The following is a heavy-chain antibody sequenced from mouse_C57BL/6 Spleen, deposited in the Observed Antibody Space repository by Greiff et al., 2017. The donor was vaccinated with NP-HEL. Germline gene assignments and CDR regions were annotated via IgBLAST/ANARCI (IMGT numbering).Heavy chain of an antibody. J-gene: IGHJ3*01. D-gene: IGHD1-1*01. Sequence: EVKLVESGPGLVKPSQSLSLTCSVTGYSITSGYYWHWIRQFPGNKLEWMGYISYDGSNNYNPSLKNRISITRDTSKNQFFLKLNSVTTEDTATYYCAREGDYYGSSPPFAYWGQGTLVTVSA. CDR3: AREGDYYGSSPPFAY. V-gene: IGHV3-6*01. CDR2: ISYDGSN. CDR1: GYSITSGYY.